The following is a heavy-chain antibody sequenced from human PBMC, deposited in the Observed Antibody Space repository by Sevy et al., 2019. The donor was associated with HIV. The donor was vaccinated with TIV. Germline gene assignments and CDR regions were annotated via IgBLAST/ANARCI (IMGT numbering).Heavy chain of an antibody. V-gene: IGHV3-9*01. J-gene: IGHJ2*01. D-gene: IGHD2-2*01. Sequence: GGSLRLSCAASGFIFDDYAMHWVRQAPGKGPEWVSGITWNSDTIGYANSVKGRFTISRDNAKNSLYLQMNSLRLEDSALYYCAKDIVVVPATSSGYFDLWGRGTLVTVSS. CDR1: GFIFDDYA. CDR2: ITWNSDTI. CDR3: AKDIVVVPATSSGYFDL.